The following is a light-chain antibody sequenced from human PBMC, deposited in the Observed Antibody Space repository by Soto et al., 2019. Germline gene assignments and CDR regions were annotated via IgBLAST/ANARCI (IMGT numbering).Light chain of an antibody. CDR2: GGS. J-gene: IGKJ1*01. V-gene: IGKV3-20*01. Sequence: ESVLTQSPATLSVYPGERATLSCRASQTVSNFLAWYQQKPGQAPRLLIYGGSSRATGIPVRFSGSGSETDFTLTITRLEPEDFAMYYCQQYSSSRTFGQGTKVDI. CDR1: QTVSNF. CDR3: QQYSSSRT.